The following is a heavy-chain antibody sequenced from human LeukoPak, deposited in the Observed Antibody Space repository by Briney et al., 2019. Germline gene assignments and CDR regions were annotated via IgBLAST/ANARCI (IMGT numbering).Heavy chain of an antibody. Sequence: GGSLRLACAASGFTSTNYAMNWVRQAPGKGLEWVSVLIGSSGSTDYADSVKGRFTISRDNSKNTVCLQMNSLRAEDTTIYYCAKGAYDYIEIGYFDSWGQGTLATVSS. V-gene: IGHV3-23*01. CDR2: LIGSSGST. D-gene: IGHD5-12*01. CDR1: GFTSTNYA. CDR3: AKGAYDYIEIGYFDS. J-gene: IGHJ4*02.